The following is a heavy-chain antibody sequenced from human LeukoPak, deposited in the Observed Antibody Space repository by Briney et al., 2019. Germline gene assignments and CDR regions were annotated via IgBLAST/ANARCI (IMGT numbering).Heavy chain of an antibody. V-gene: IGHV3-20*04. J-gene: IGHJ6*02. CDR2: ISWNGGAT. CDR3: AREYGYRDDYHGMGV. CDR1: GFTLDDYG. Sequence: GGSLRLSCAASGFTLDDYGMSWARQAPGKGLEWVSGISWNGGATSYADSVKGRFTISRDNAKNSLYLQMNSLRAEDTALYYCAREYGYRDDYHGMGVWGQGTTVAVSS. D-gene: IGHD5-12*01.